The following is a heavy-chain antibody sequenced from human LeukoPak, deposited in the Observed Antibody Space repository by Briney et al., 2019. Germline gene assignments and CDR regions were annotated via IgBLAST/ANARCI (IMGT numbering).Heavy chain of an antibody. CDR2: ISCSGGST. Sequence: GGSLRLSCAASGFTFSSYAMSWVRQAPGKGLEWVSAISCSGGSTYYADSVKGRFTISRDNSKTTLYLQMNSLRAEDTAVYYCAKSAHLRITMVRGVIPYFDYWGQGTLVTVSS. CDR1: GFTFSSYA. CDR3: AKSAHLRITMVRGVIPYFDY. J-gene: IGHJ4*02. D-gene: IGHD3-10*01. V-gene: IGHV3-23*01.